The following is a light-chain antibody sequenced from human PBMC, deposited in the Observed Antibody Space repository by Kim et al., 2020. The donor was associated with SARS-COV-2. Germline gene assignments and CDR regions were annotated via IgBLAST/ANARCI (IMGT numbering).Light chain of an antibody. CDR2: DVT. CDR3: SSYTSSSTSV. Sequence: GQTITISCTATTSDVGGYNYVSWYQQHPAKAPKLMIDDVTKRPSGVSDRFSGSKSGNTPSLTISGLQAEDEADYYCSSYTSSSTSVFGTGTKVTVL. J-gene: IGLJ1*01. V-gene: IGLV2-14*04. CDR1: TSDVGGYNY.